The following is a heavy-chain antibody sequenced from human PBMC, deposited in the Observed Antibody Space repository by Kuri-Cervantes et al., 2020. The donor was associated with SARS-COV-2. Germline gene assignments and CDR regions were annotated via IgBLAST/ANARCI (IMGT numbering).Heavy chain of an antibody. CDR2: INWNGGST. CDR1: GFTFDDYG. D-gene: IGHD3-22*01. CDR3: ARGYYDSSGYYPLFDY. V-gene: IGHV3-20*04. J-gene: IGHJ4*02. Sequence: GESLKISCAASGFTFDDYGMSWVRQAPGKGLEWVSGINWNGGSTGYADSVKGRFTISRDNAKNSLYLQMNSLRAEDTAVYYCARGYYDSSGYYPLFDYWGQETLVTVSS.